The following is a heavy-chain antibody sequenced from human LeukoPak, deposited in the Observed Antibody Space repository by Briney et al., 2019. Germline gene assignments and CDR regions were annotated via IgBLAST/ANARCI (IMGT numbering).Heavy chain of an antibody. CDR3: ARSAFIVGAPKFDY. CDR1: GGSISSYY. Sequence: SETLSLTCTVSGGSISSYYWSWIRQPPGKGLEWIGYIYYSGSTNYNPSLKSRVTISVGTSKNQFSLKLSSVTAADTAVYYCARSAFIVGAPKFDYWGQGTLVTVSS. V-gene: IGHV4-59*01. D-gene: IGHD1-26*01. J-gene: IGHJ4*02. CDR2: IYYSGST.